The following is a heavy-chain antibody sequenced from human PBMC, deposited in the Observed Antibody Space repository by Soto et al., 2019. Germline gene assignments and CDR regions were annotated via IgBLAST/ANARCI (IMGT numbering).Heavy chain of an antibody. V-gene: IGHV1-18*04. Sequence: ASVKVSCKASGYTFTSYGISWVRQAPGQGLEWMGWISAYNGNTNYAQKLQGRVTMTTDTSTSTAYMELRSLRSDDTAVYYCALSPRPTSYSTIDYWGQGTLVTVSS. J-gene: IGHJ4*02. D-gene: IGHD6-13*01. CDR1: GYTFTSYG. CDR3: ALSPRPTSYSTIDY. CDR2: ISAYNGNT.